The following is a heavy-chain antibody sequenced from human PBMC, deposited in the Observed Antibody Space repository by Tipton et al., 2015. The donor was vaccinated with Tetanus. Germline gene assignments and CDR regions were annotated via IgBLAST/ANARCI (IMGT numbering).Heavy chain of an antibody. Sequence: SLRLSCAASGLIFSSYGIDWVRQAPGKGLEWVAVSWYDGTDKYYADSVKGRFTISRDNSKNPLYLQMNSLRAEDTAVYYCAREADCSGGSCFSGVFDNWGQGTQVTVSS. CDR3: AREADCSGGSCFSGVFDN. J-gene: IGHJ4*02. V-gene: IGHV3-33*01. CDR1: GLIFSSYG. CDR2: SWYDGTDK. D-gene: IGHD2-15*01.